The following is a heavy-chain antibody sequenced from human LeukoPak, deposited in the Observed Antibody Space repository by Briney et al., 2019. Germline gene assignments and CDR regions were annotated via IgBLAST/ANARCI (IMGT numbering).Heavy chain of an antibody. Sequence: PGGSLRLSCAASGFTFSSYGMHWVRQAPGKGLEWVAFIRYDGSNKYYADSVKGRFTISRDNSKNTLYLQMNSLRAEDTAVYYCAKGQVKSSSWYCDYWGQGTLVTVSS. CDR2: IRYDGSNK. CDR1: GFTFSSYG. CDR3: AKGQVKSSSWYCDY. J-gene: IGHJ4*02. D-gene: IGHD6-13*01. V-gene: IGHV3-30*02.